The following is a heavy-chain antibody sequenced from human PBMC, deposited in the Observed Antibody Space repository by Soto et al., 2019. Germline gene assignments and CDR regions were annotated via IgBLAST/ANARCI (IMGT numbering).Heavy chain of an antibody. CDR3: ARVPDR. CDR1: GGSISSGGYS. V-gene: IGHV4-30-2*01. D-gene: IGHD2-2*01. Sequence: QLQLQESGSGLGKPSPTLSLTGTASGGSISSGGYSWSWIRQPPGKGLEWIGYIYHSGSTYYNPSLKSRATISVDRSKNQFSLKLSSVTAAATDVYYCARVPDRWGQGTLVTVSS. CDR2: IYHSGST. J-gene: IGHJ5*02.